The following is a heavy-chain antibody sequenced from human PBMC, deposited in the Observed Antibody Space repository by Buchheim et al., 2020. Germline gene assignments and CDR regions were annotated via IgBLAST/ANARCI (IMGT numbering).Heavy chain of an antibody. CDR2: ISSSSSTI. J-gene: IGHJ6*02. D-gene: IGHD6-19*01. Sequence: EVQLVESGGGLVQPGGSLRLSCAASGFTFSSYSMNWVRQAPGKGLEWVSYISSSSSTIYYVDSVKGRFTISRDNAKNSLYLHMNSLRAENTGVYYCATVPSSGWSYQYYYYYGMDVWGQGTT. V-gene: IGHV3-48*01. CDR3: ATVPSSGWSYQYYYYYGMDV. CDR1: GFTFSSYS.